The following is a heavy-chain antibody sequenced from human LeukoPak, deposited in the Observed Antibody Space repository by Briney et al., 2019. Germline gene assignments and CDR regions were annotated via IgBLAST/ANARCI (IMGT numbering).Heavy chain of an antibody. V-gene: IGHV3-23*01. CDR2: ITGSGGST. CDR1: GFTFSSYD. CDR3: AKDPFRGENWFDP. J-gene: IGHJ5*02. Sequence: QAGGCLRLSCAASGFTFSSYDMSWVRQAPGKGLEWVSIITGSGGSTYYADSVKGRFTISRDNSKNTLYLQMNSLRAGDTAVYYCAKDPFRGENWFDPWGQGTLVTVSS. D-gene: IGHD3-16*01.